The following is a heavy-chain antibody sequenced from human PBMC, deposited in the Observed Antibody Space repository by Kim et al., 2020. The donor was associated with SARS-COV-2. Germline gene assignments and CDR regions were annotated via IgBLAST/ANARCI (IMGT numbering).Heavy chain of an antibody. J-gene: IGHJ4*02. CDR2: ISAGGSTT. D-gene: IGHD3-10*01. Sequence: GGSLRLSCAASTFTFSNYAMSWVRQAPGKGLEWVSAISAGGSTTYYADSVKGRFTVSRDNSKSMMYLQMTTLRAEDTAVYYCALPGSRGYPAPFDQWGQGTLVTVSS. V-gene: IGHV3-23*01. CDR3: ALPGSRGYPAPFDQ. CDR1: TFTFSNYA.